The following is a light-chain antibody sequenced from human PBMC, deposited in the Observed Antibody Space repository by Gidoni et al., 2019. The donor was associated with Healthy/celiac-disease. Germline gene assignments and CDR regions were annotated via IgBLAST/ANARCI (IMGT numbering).Light chain of an antibody. CDR2: GAS. CDR3: QQYNNWPFT. CDR1: QSVSSN. J-gene: IGKJ4*01. Sequence: EIVMTQSPATLSVSPGERATLSCSASQSVSSNLAWYQQKPGQAPRLLIYGASTRATGLPARFSGSGSGTEFTLIISRLHSEDFAVYYCQQYNNWPFTFGGGTKVEIK. V-gene: IGKV3-15*01.